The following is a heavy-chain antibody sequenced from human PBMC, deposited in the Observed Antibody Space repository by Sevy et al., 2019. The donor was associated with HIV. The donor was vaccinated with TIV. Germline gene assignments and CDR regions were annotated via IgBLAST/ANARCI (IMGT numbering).Heavy chain of an antibody. CDR2: MSHDGNYK. J-gene: IGHJ4*02. CDR3: ARLFSCGGDCYYLDY. D-gene: IGHD2-21*02. V-gene: IGHV3-30*04. CDR1: GFTFSDCD. Sequence: GGSLRLSCAASGFTFSDCDMHWVRQAPGKGLEWVAVMSHDGNYKNHADSVKVRFTISRDNFKNTLYLQMNSLRVEDTAVYFCARLFSCGGDCYYLDYWGQGAPVTVSS.